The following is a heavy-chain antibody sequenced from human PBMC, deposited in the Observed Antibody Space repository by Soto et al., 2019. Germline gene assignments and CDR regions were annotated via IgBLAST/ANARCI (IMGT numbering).Heavy chain of an antibody. Sequence: GGSLRLSCAASGFTFSSYWMHWVRQAPGKXLVWVSRINSDGSSTSYADSVKGRFTISRDNAKNTLYLQMNSLRAEDTAVYYCARERGSSWLYYYYGMDVWGQGPTVTVSS. D-gene: IGHD6-13*01. CDR3: ARERGSSWLYYYYGMDV. V-gene: IGHV3-74*01. CDR1: GFTFSSYW. CDR2: INSDGSST. J-gene: IGHJ6*02.